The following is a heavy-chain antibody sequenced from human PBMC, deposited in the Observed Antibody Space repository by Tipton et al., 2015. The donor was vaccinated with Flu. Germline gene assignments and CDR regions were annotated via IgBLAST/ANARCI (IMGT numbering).Heavy chain of an antibody. Sequence: SLRLSCAASGFTFSDYWMHWVRQVPGKGLVWVACVNGDGSRTIYTNSVEGRFTISRDNTRNTQYLQMNNLKVEDTAVYYCARAVGSGDAYWGPGTLVTVSS. CDR3: ARAVGSGDAY. V-gene: IGHV3-74*01. CDR2: VNGDGSRT. D-gene: IGHD5-12*01. CDR1: GFTFSDYW. J-gene: IGHJ4*01.